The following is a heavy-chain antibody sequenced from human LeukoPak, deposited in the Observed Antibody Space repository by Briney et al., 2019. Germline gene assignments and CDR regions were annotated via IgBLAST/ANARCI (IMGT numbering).Heavy chain of an antibody. D-gene: IGHD3-22*01. CDR2: IWSDGGDK. CDR3: ARCGIVVTADYYFDY. V-gene: IGHV3-33*01. Sequence: PGRSLRLSCAASGFTFSSSAMHWVRQAPGKGLEWVAVIWSDGGDKYSTDSLKGRFTISRDNSKNTLYLQMNSLRAEDTAVYYCARCGIVVTADYYFDYWGQGTLVTVSS. J-gene: IGHJ4*02. CDR1: GFTFSSSA.